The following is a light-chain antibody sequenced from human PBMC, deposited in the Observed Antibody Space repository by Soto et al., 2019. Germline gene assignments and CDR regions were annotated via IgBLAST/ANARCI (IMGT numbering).Light chain of an antibody. V-gene: IGLV1-40*01. CDR1: TSNIGAGYD. CDR2: GNT. Sequence: SALTQPPSVSGAPGQRVTISCTGSTSNIGAGYDVHWYQQPPGAAPKLLIYGNTNRPSGVPDRFSGSQSGTSASLAITGLQTEDEADYYCQSYDSSLNVVFGGGTKLTVL. J-gene: IGLJ2*01. CDR3: QSYDSSLNVV.